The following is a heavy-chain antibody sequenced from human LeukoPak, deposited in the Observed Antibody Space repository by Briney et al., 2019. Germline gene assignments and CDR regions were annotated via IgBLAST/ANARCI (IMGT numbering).Heavy chain of an antibody. V-gene: IGHV1-8*01. Sequence: ASVKVSCKASGYTFTSYDINWVRQATGQGLEWMGWMNPNSGNTGYAQKFQGRVTMTRNTSISTAYMELSSLRSEDTAVYYCARVFFQGGRSSWYSNYYGMDVWGQGTTATVSS. CDR2: MNPNSGNT. CDR3: ARVFFQGGRSSWYSNYYGMDV. D-gene: IGHD6-13*01. CDR1: GYTFTSYD. J-gene: IGHJ6*02.